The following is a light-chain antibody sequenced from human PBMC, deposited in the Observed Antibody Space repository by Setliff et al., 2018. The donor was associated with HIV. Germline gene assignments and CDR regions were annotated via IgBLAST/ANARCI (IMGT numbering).Light chain of an antibody. CDR1: NSDIGTYNY. Sequence: QSALTQPRSVSGSPGQSVTISCTGTNSDIGTYNYVSWYQQHPGKAPKLMIYDVTKRPSGVPDRFSGSKSVNTASLTISGPQTDDEADYYCCSYAGSSVSYVFGTGTKVTVL. CDR2: DVT. J-gene: IGLJ1*01. CDR3: CSYAGSSVSYV. V-gene: IGLV2-11*01.